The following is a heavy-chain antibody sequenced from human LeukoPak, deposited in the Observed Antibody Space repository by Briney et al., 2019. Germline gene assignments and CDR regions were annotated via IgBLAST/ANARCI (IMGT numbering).Heavy chain of an antibody. CDR3: ASNVEYSSSWYGVGWFDP. J-gene: IGHJ5*02. D-gene: IGHD6-13*01. V-gene: IGHV4-61*02. CDR1: GGSISSGSYY. Sequence: SETLSLTCTVSGGSISSGSYYWSWIRPPAGKGLEWIVRIYTSGSTNYNPSLKSRVTISVDTSKHQFALKLDSVTAADAAVYCCASNVEYSSSWYGVGWFDPWGQGTRVTVSS. CDR2: IYTSGST.